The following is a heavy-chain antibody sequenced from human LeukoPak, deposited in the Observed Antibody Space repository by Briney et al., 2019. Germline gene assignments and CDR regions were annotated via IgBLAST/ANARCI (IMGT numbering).Heavy chain of an antibody. CDR1: GYTFTSYY. CDR2: INPNSGGT. J-gene: IGHJ4*02. Sequence: ASVKVSCKASGYTFTSYYMHWVRQAPGQGLEWMGWINPNSGGTNYAQKFQGWVTMTRDTSISTAYMELSRLRSDDTAVYYCARGGYVSSIYDYWGQGTLVTVSS. D-gene: IGHD6-13*01. CDR3: ARGGYVSSIYDY. V-gene: IGHV1-2*04.